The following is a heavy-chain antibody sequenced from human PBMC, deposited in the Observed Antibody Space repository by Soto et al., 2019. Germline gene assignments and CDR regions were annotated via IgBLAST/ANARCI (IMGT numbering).Heavy chain of an antibody. CDR1: GITYSTYA. CDR2: INAGEGYT. CDR3: ARAISGYVT. V-gene: IGHV1-3*01. Sequence: QVHLVQSGAEVKHPGASVRVSCKASGITYSTYAIHWVRQAPGQGLEWMGWINAGEGYTRYSQDFQGRVTLTTVTSASTTYRDMSNLTFEDTAVYYCARAISGYVTWGQGTQVTVSS. D-gene: IGHD5-12*01. J-gene: IGHJ5*02.